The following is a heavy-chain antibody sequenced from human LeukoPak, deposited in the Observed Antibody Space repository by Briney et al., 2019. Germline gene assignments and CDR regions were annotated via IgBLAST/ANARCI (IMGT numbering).Heavy chain of an antibody. Sequence: GGSLRLSCAASGFTFSSYAMHWVRQAPGKGLEWVAVISYDGSNKYYADSVKGRFTISRDNSKNTLYLQMNSLRAEDTAVYYCARDVRYGGNFDYWGQGTLVTVSS. J-gene: IGHJ4*02. CDR3: ARDVRYGGNFDY. CDR1: GFTFSSYA. D-gene: IGHD4-23*01. CDR2: ISYDGSNK. V-gene: IGHV3-30-3*01.